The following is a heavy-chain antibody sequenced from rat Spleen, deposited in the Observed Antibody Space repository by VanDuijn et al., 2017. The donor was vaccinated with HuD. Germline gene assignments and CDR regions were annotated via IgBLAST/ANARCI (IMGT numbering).Heavy chain of an antibody. D-gene: IGHD1-4*01. J-gene: IGHJ3*01. CDR2: IWTGGST. V-gene: IGHV2-4*01. CDR1: GFSLTTNG. CDR3: ARDYRGAQFAY. Sequence: QVQLRESGPGLVQPSQTLSLTCTVSGFSLTTNGVSWVRQPPGKGLEWMGVIWTGGSTAYNSLLKSRLSISRDTSKSQVFLKMNSLKTEDTATYYCARDYRGAQFAYWGQGTLVTVSS.